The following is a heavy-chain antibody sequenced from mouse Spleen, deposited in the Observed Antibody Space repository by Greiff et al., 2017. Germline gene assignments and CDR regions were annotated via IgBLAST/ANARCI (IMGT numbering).Heavy chain of an antibody. CDR1: GYSFTDYN. Sequence: VQLKESGPELVKPGASVKISCKASGYSFTDYNMNWVKQSNGKSLEWIGVINPNYGTTSYNQKFKDKATLTADKSSSTAYMQLSSLTSEDSAVYYCARSGGLDYFDYWGQGTTLTVSS. V-gene: IGHV1-39*01. CDR2: INPNYGTT. CDR3: ARSGGLDYFDY. D-gene: IGHD3-1*01. J-gene: IGHJ2*01.